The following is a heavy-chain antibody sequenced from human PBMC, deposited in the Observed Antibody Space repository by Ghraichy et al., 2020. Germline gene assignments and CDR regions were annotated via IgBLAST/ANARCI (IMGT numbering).Heavy chain of an antibody. J-gene: IGHJ5*02. D-gene: IGHD3-22*01. V-gene: IGHV4-61*01. CDR2: IYYSGST. Sequence: SQTLSLTCTVSGGSVSSGSYYWSWIRQPPGKGLEWIGYIYYSGSTNYNPSLKSRVTISVDTSKNQFSPKLSSVTAADTAVYYCARVVGGPYDDSSPHNWFDPWGQGTLVTVSS. CDR1: GGSVSSGSYY. CDR3: ARVVGGPYDDSSPHNWFDP.